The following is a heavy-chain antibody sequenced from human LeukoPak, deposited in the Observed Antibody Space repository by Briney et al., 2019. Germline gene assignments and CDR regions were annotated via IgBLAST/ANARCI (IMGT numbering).Heavy chain of an antibody. CDR3: ARDQGLTAPPPYGLDV. V-gene: IGHV1-69*04. J-gene: IGHJ6*02. CDR1: GGTFSSSA. Sequence: SAKDSRKTSGGTFSSSAITGVPQAPGQRLEWMGRIIPALNITSNAQKFQGRVTITADTSTSTAYMELSSLRSEEAAVYYCARDQGLTAPPPYGLDVWGQGSTVTVSS. CDR2: IIPALNIT. D-gene: IGHD5-18*01.